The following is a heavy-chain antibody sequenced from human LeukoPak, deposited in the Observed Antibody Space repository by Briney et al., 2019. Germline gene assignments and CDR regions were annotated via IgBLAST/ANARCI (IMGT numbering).Heavy chain of an antibody. CDR2: IWYDGSNK. V-gene: IGHV3-33*01. CDR3: ARARASDAFDI. J-gene: IGHJ3*02. CDR1: GFTFSSYG. Sequence: GGSLRLSCAASGFTFSSYGMHWVRQAPGKGLEWVAVIWYDGSNKYYADSVKGRFTISRDNSKNTLYLQMNSLRAEDTAVYYCARARASDAFDIWGQGTMVTVSS.